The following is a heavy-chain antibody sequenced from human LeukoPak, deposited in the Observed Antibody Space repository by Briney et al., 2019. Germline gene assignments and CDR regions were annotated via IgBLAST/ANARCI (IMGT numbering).Heavy chain of an antibody. Sequence: GGSLRHSCAAPGFTFSSNAISWVPQAPGEGLEWISPILSRGRRAYHTHSVKGPVTISRDNSKTTLYLKMTSLRDEDTAVYYCAKEGIVDGSGSCYWPFFDSWGQGTLVTVSS. CDR3: AKEGIVDGSGSCYWPFFDS. CDR2: ILSRGRRA. D-gene: IGHD3-10*01. V-gene: IGHV3-23*05. CDR1: GFTFSSNA. J-gene: IGHJ4*02.